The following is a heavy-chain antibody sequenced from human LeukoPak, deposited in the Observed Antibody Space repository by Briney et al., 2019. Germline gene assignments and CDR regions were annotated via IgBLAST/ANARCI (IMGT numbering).Heavy chain of an antibody. V-gene: IGHV3-48*04. CDR3: AREPYYYDSSPSSDY. D-gene: IGHD3-22*01. J-gene: IGHJ4*02. CDR1: GFTFSSYS. Sequence: PGGSLRLSCAASGFTFSSYSMNWVRQAPGKGLEWVSYISSSSSTIYYADSVKGRFTISRDNAKNSLYLQMNSLRAEDTAVYYCAREPYYYDSSPSSDYWGQGTLVTVSS. CDR2: ISSSSSTI.